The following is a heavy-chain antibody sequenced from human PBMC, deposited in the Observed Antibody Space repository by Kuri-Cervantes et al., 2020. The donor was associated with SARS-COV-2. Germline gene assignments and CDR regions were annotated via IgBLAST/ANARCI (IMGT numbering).Heavy chain of an antibody. V-gene: IGHV1-2*02. CDR1: GYTFTGYY. D-gene: IGHD3-16*02. CDR2: INPNSGGT. CDR3: VREVRDDYIWGSYRSGWFDP. Sequence: ASVKVSCKASGYTFTGYYMHWVRQAPGQGLEWMGWINPNSGGTNYAQKFQGRVTMTRDTSISTAYMELSRLRSDDTAVYYCVREVRDDYIWGSYRSGWFDPWGQGTLVTVS. J-gene: IGHJ5*02.